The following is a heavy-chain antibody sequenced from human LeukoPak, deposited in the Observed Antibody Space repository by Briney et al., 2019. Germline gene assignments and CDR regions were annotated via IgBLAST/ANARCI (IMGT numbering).Heavy chain of an antibody. D-gene: IGHD2/OR15-2a*01. CDR3: ARVQGTLIKYYFDY. Sequence: PGRSLRLSCAASGFTFSGYAMHWVRQAPGKGLEWVAVISYDGSNKYYADSVKGRFTISRDSSKNTLYLQMNSLRAEDTAVYYCARVQGTLIKYYFDYWGQGTLVTVSS. J-gene: IGHJ4*02. CDR2: ISYDGSNK. CDR1: GFTFSGYA. V-gene: IGHV3-30-3*01.